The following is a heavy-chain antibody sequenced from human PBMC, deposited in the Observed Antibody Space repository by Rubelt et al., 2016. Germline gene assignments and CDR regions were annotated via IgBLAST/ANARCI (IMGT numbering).Heavy chain of an antibody. CDR1: GFIFSRYA. CDR3: ARAIVATIRGALDAFDI. J-gene: IGHJ3*02. V-gene: IGHV3-48*04. CDR2: ISVSSSNI. D-gene: IGHD5-12*01. Sequence: EVQLVESGGGLVQPGGSLRLSCAASGFIFSRYAMNWVRQAPGKGLEWISYISVSSSNIHYADSVKGRFTVSRDNAKNSLFWPMTSLRAEDTAVYYCARAIVATIRGALDAFDIGGQGTMVTVSS.